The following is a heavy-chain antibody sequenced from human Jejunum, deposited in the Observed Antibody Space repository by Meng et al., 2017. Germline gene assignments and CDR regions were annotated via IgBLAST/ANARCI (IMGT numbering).Heavy chain of an antibody. J-gene: IGHJ4*02. D-gene: IGHD2-21*02. CDR3: ATVGTADY. Sequence: GESLKISCAASGFSFSTYEMHWVRQAPGKGLEWVSSITNSGFTVYYADSVKGRVTISRDNAKNSLHLQMNSLRAEETAVYYCATVGTADYWGQGTLVTVSS. CDR2: ITNSGFTV. V-gene: IGHV3-48*03. CDR1: GFSFSTYE.